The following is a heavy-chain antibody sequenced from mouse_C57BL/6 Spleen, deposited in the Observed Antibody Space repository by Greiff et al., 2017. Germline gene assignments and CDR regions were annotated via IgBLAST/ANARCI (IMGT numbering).Heavy chain of an antibody. CDR1: GYTFTDYN. CDR2: INPNNGGT. Sequence: EVQLQQSGPELVKPGASVQMSCKASGYTFTDYNMHWVKQSHGTSLEWIGSINPNNGGTSYNQKFKGKATLTVNTSSSTAYMELRSLTSEDSAVYYCARRGDAMDYWGQGTSVTVSS. CDR3: ARRGDAMDY. J-gene: IGHJ4*01. V-gene: IGHV1-22*01.